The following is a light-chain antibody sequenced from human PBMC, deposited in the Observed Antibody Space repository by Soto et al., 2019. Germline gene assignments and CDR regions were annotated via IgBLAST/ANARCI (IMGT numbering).Light chain of an antibody. CDR1: SSDVGGYNY. CDR2: EVS. CDR3: TSYTTISTWV. V-gene: IGLV2-14*01. J-gene: IGLJ3*02. Sequence: QSVLTQPASVFGSPGQSITISCTGTSSDVGGYNYVSWYQQHPGRAPKLMIFEVSNRPSGVSNRFSGSKSGNTASLTISGLQAEDAAEYYCTSYTTISTWVFGGGTKLTVL.